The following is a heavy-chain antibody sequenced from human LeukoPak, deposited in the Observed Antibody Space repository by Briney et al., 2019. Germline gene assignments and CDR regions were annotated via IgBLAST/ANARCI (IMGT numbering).Heavy chain of an antibody. CDR2: ISDYNGNT. D-gene: IGHD3-3*01. CDR3: ARDLSRDLRFLEWFTPHGMDV. Sequence: ASVKVSCKASGYTFASYGITWVRQAPGQGLEWMGWISDYNGNTNYAQKLQGRVTMTTDTSTSTAYMELRSLRSDDTAVYYCARDLSRDLRFLEWFTPHGMDVWGQGTTVTVSS. CDR1: GYTFASYG. J-gene: IGHJ6*02. V-gene: IGHV1-18*01.